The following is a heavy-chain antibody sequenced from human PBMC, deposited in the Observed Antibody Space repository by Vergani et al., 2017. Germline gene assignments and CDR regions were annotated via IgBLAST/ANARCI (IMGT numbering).Heavy chain of an antibody. CDR1: GFTFSSYA. Sequence: EVQLLGSGGGLVQPGGSLRLSCAASGFTFSSYAMSWVRQAPGKGLEWVSAISGSGGSTYYADSVKGRFAISRDNSKNTLYQQMNSRRAEDTAVYYCAKDLAVAGKGRVFFDYWGQGTLVTVSS. V-gene: IGHV3-23*01. CDR3: AKDLAVAGKGRVFFDY. D-gene: IGHD6-19*01. CDR2: ISGSGGST. J-gene: IGHJ4*02.